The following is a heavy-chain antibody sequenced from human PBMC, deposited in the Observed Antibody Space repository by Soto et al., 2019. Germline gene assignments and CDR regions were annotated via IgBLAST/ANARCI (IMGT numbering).Heavy chain of an antibody. D-gene: IGHD4-17*01. Sequence: SETLSLTCTVSGGSISSYYWSWIRQPPGKGLEWIGYIYYSGSTNYNPSLKSRVTISVDTSKNQFSLKLSSVTAADTAVYYCTRLSHPHTVTTRYFQHWGQGTLVTVSS. V-gene: IGHV4-59*01. J-gene: IGHJ1*01. CDR2: IYYSGST. CDR3: TRLSHPHTVTTRYFQH. CDR1: GGSISSYY.